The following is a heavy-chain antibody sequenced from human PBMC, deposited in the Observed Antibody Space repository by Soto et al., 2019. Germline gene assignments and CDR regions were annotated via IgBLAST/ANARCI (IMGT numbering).Heavy chain of an antibody. CDR3: AKVRLTDYLRYAPHL. V-gene: IGHV3-23*01. Sequence: GGSLRLSCAASGFTFNNYAMNWVRQDTGRGLEWVSIISPNGDSTYYADSVKGRFTISRDNSQNTVFLQMNSLRAEDTAIYFCAKVRLTDYLRYAPHLWGQGTLVTVSS. CDR2: ISPNGDST. J-gene: IGHJ3*01. D-gene: IGHD2-8*01. CDR1: GFTFNNYA.